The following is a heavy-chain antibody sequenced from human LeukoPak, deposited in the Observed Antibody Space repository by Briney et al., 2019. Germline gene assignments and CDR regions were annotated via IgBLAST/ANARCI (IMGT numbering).Heavy chain of an antibody. CDR1: EFTFSSYA. CDR3: ARATASEGRP. Sequence: GGSLRLSCAASEFTFSSYAMSWVRQAPGKGLEWVANIKQDGSEKYYVDSVKGRFTISRDNAKNSLYLQMNSLRAEDTAVYYCARATASEGRPWGQGTLVTVSS. J-gene: IGHJ5*02. D-gene: IGHD1-14*01. V-gene: IGHV3-7*01. CDR2: IKQDGSEK.